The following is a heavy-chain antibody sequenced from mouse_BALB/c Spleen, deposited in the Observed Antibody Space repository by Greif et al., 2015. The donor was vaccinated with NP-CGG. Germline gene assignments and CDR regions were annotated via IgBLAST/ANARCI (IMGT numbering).Heavy chain of an antibody. CDR3: ARASSSYGGYWYFDV. CDR2: IWAGGST. J-gene: IGHJ1*01. V-gene: IGHV2-9*02. CDR1: GFSLTSYG. Sequence: VQLVESGPGLVAPSQSLSITCTVSGFSLTSYGVHWVRQPPGKGLEWLGVIWAGGSTNYNSALMSRLSISKDNSKSXVFLKMSRLQTDDSAMYYCARASSSYGGYWYFDVWGARTTVTVSS. D-gene: IGHD1-1*01.